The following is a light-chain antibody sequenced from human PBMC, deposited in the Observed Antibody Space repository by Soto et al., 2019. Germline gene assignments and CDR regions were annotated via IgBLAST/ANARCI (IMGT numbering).Light chain of an antibody. CDR3: QQYKNCPPIT. Sequence: EIVMTQSPANLSVSPGERATLSCRASQSVSSYLAWYQQKPGQAPRLLIYGASTRATKIPARFSGSGSGTEFTLTLSSLQSEDFAVYYCQQYKNCPPITFGQGTRLEIK. J-gene: IGKJ5*01. CDR2: GAS. V-gene: IGKV3-15*01. CDR1: QSVSSY.